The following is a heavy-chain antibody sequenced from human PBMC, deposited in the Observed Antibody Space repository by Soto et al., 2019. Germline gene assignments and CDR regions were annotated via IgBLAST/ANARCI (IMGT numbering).Heavy chain of an antibody. V-gene: IGHV3-74*01. CDR1: GFTFSMYW. D-gene: IGHD3-10*01. CDR2: ISDDGSRA. CDR3: TRGPRPSSVGTGAF. Sequence: EVQLVESGGDLVQPGGSLRLSCTASGFTFSMYWMHWVRQVPGKGPEWVSRISDDGSRADYADSVKGRFTISRDNAQNTIYLEMHVLRADDTAVYYCTRGPRPSSVGTGAFWGQGTPVTVSS. J-gene: IGHJ4*02.